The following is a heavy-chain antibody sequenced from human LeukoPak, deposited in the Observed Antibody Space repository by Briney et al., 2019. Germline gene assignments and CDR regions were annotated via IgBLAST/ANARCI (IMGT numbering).Heavy chain of an antibody. J-gene: IGHJ4*02. D-gene: IGHD6-19*01. Sequence: SETLSLTCAVYGGSFSGYYWSWIRQPPGKGLEWIGEINHSGSTNYNPSLKSRVTISVDTSKNQFSLNLSSVTAADTAVYFCARETMAGHFDYWGQGTLVTVSS. CDR1: GGSFSGYY. CDR3: ARETMAGHFDY. CDR2: INHSGST. V-gene: IGHV4-34*01.